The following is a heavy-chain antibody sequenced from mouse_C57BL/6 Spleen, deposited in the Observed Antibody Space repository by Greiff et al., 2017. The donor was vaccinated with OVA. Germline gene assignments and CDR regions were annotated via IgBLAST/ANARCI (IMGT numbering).Heavy chain of an antibody. CDR2: ISSGGSYT. J-gene: IGHJ2*01. V-gene: IGHV5-6*01. D-gene: IGHD1-1*01. Sequence: EVQRVESGGDLVKPGGSLKLSCAASGFTFSSYGMSWVRQTPDKRLEWVATISSGGSYTYYPDSVKGRFTISRDNAKNTLYLQMSSLKSEDTAMYYCARHRITTVGYYFDYWGQGTTLTVSS. CDR1: GFTFSSYG. CDR3: ARHRITTVGYYFDY.